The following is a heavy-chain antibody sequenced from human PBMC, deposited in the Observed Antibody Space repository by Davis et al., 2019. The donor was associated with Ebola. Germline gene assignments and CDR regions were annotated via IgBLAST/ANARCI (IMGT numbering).Heavy chain of an antibody. J-gene: IGHJ4*02. D-gene: IGHD6-19*01. Sequence: PGGSLRLSCAASGFTFSSYAMSWVRQAPGKGLEWVAFIRYDGSNKYYADSVKGRFTISRDNSKNTLYLQMNSLRAEDTAVYYCAKGEYSSGWYADYWGQGTLVTVSS. CDR2: IRYDGSNK. CDR1: GFTFSSYA. CDR3: AKGEYSSGWYADY. V-gene: IGHV3-30*02.